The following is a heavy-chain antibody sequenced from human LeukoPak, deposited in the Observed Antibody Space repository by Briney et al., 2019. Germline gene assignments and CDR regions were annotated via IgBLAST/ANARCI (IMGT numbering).Heavy chain of an antibody. CDR3: AKGPAPYCSGGSCYSPHWYFDL. D-gene: IGHD2-15*01. J-gene: IGHJ2*01. V-gene: IGHV3-23*01. Sequence: PGGSLRLSCAASGFTFSSYAMSWVRQAPGKGLEWVSAISGSGGSTYYADSVKGRFTISRDNSKNTLYLQMNSLRAEDTAVYYCAKGPAPYCSGGSCYSPHWYFDLWGRGTLVTVSS. CDR2: ISGSGGST. CDR1: GFTFSSYA.